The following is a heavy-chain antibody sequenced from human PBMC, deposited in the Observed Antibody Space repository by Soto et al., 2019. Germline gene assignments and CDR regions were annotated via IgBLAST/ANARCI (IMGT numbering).Heavy chain of an antibody. V-gene: IGHV4-30-2*01. J-gene: IGHJ2*01. CDR1: GGSISSGGYS. CDR2: IYHSGNT. Sequence: QLQLQESGSGLAKPSQTLSLTCAVSGGSISSGGYSWSWIRQPPGKGLEWIGYIYHSGNTYYNPYLMSRVTISVDRSKNQFYQKLSSVTAADTAVYYCARVPGLWGRGTLDTVSS. CDR3: ARVPGL.